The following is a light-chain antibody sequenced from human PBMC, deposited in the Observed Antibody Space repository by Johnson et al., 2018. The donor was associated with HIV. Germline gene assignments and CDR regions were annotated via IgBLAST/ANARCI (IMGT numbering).Light chain of an antibody. CDR3: GTWDSSLSAGV. J-gene: IGLJ1*01. Sequence: QSVLTQPPSVSAAPGQKVTISCSGSSYNIGNHYVSWYQHLPGTAPKLLIFENNKRPSGIPDRFSGSKSGTSATLGITGLQTGDEADYYCGTWDSSLSAGVFGTGTKVTVL. CDR2: ENN. CDR1: SYNIGNHY. V-gene: IGLV1-51*02.